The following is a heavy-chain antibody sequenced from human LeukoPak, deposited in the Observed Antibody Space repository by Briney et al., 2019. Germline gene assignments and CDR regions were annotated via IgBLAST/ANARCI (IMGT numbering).Heavy chain of an antibody. CDR2: IYYSGST. CDR3: ARGFFTYYYDSSGYYANWFDP. CDR1: GGSISSYY. Sequence: PSETLSLTCTVSGGSISSYYWSWIRQPPGKGLEWIGYIYYSGSTNYNPSLKSRVIISVDTSKNQFSLKLSSVTAADTAVYYCARGFFTYYYDSSGYYANWFDPWGQGTLVTVSS. V-gene: IGHV4-59*01. J-gene: IGHJ5*02. D-gene: IGHD3-22*01.